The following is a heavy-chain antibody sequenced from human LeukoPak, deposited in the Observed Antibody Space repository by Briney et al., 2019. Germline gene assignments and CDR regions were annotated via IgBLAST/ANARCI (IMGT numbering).Heavy chain of an antibody. J-gene: IGHJ3*02. CDR2: IYSGGST. V-gene: IGHV3-53*01. CDR1: GFTVSSNY. CDR3: ARRDHLNAFDI. Sequence: PGGSLRLSCAASGFTVSSNYMSWVRQAPGKGLEWVSVIYSGGSTYYADSVKGRFTISRDNSKNTLYLQMNSLRAEDTAVYYCARRDHLNAFDIWGQGTMVTVSS. D-gene: IGHD1-14*01.